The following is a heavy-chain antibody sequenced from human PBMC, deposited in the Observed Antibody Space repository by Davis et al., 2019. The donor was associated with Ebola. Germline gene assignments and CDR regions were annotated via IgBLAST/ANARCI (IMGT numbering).Heavy chain of an antibody. Sequence: SETLSLTCTVSGGSIRNSFWSWIRQPPWKGLEWIGYIYYSGSTNYNPSLKSRVTISVDTSKNQFSLKLRSVTAADTSVYYCARGEGYCISTSCREYYYYGMDVWGQGTTVTVSS. CDR3: ARGEGYCISTSCREYYYYGMDV. CDR2: IYYSGST. CDR1: GGSIRNSF. V-gene: IGHV4-59*08. J-gene: IGHJ6*02. D-gene: IGHD2-2*01.